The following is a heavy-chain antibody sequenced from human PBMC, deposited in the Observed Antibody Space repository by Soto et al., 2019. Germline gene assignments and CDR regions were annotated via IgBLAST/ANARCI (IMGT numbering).Heavy chain of an antibody. J-gene: IGHJ4*02. CDR1: GERITASYAT. V-gene: IGHV4-30-4*01. CDR2: IYYSGIT. Sequence: TLSLTCTVSGERITASYATWSWIRQPPGKGLEWIGYIYYSGITYYNPSLKSRVTISVDTSKNQFSLKLSSVTAADTAVYYCARDINCSGGSCYSYFDYWGQGTLVTVSS. CDR3: ARDINCSGGSCYSYFDY. D-gene: IGHD2-15*01.